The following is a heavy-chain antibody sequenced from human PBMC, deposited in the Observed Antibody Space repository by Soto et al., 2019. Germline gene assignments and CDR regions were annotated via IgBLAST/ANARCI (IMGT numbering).Heavy chain of an antibody. Sequence: PSETLSLTCTVSGGSISSYYWSWIRQPPGKGLEWIGYIYHGDSTYYSPSLKSRVAISLDRSTNRVSLRLSSVTAADTGVYYCARLNGYCLRTNCHGYYGMDVWGQGTTVTVSS. CDR3: ARLNGYCLRTNCHGYYGMDV. V-gene: IGHV4-59*04. CDR2: IYHGDST. CDR1: GGSISSYY. J-gene: IGHJ6*02. D-gene: IGHD2-2*03.